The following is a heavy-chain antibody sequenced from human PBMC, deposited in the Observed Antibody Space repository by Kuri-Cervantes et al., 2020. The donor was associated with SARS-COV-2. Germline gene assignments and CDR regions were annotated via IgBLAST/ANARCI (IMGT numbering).Heavy chain of an antibody. Sequence: GGSLRLSCTVSGGSISSSSYYWGWIRQPPGKGLEWVSAISGSGGSTYYADSVKGRFTISRDNSKNTLYLQMNSLRAEDTAVYYCAKDEGDIVVVPAATGYWGQGTLVTISS. J-gene: IGHJ4*02. D-gene: IGHD2-2*01. CDR1: GGSISSSSYY. CDR3: AKDEGDIVVVPAATGY. CDR2: ISGSGGST. V-gene: IGHV3-23*01.